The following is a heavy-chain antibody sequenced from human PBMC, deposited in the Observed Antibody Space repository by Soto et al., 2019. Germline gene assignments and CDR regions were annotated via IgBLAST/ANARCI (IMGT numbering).Heavy chain of an antibody. CDR2: THPGDSDT. Sequence: GESLKISCRGSGYSFNNDWVGWVRQTPGKGLEWMGMTHPGDSDTRYSPSFQGQVTISADKSIYTAYLQWSSLKAADTAIYYCARQPFDSRSLVPHAFDIWGQGTMVTVSS. CDR3: ARQPFDSRSLVPHAFDI. CDR1: GYSFNNDW. J-gene: IGHJ3*02. D-gene: IGHD6-13*01. V-gene: IGHV5-51*01.